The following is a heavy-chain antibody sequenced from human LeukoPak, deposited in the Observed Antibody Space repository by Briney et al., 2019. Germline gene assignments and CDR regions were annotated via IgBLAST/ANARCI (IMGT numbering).Heavy chain of an antibody. Sequence: PGGSLRLSCAASGFIFSAYDIHWVRQAPGKGLEWVSSISETSTYIYYADSVKGRFTLSRDNAKRSMYLQMSDLTVDDTAVYYCATFRSVGLRLGELSFADIWGQGTMVTVSS. CDR3: ATFRSVGLRLGELSFADI. CDR2: ISETSTYI. J-gene: IGHJ3*02. V-gene: IGHV3-21*01. D-gene: IGHD3-16*02. CDR1: GFIFSAYD.